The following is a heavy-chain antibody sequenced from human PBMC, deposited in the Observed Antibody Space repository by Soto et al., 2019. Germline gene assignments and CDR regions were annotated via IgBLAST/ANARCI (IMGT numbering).Heavy chain of an antibody. Sequence: GGSLRLSCAASGFTFSSYSMNWVRQAPGKGLEWVSSISSSSSYIYYADSVKGRFIISRDNAKNSLYLQMNSLRAEDTAVYYCARDRGASSSGYYYYYYGMDVWGQGTTVTVSS. CDR3: ARDRGASSSGYYYYYYGMDV. J-gene: IGHJ6*02. D-gene: IGHD6-6*01. V-gene: IGHV3-21*01. CDR2: ISSSSSYI. CDR1: GFTFSSYS.